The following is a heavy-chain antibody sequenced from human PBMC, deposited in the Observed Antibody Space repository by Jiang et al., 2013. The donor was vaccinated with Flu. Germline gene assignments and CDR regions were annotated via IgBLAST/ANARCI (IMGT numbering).Heavy chain of an antibody. J-gene: IGHJ4*02. D-gene: IGHD3-10*01. CDR2: INPYGDGT. Sequence: TFSSYYMVWVRQAPGQGLEWMGIINPYGDGTTYAQKFQGRVTMTRDTSTSTVYMEISSLRSEDTAMYYCARDSSRDYYGSGTYDFWGQGTLVTVSS. V-gene: IGHV1-46*01. CDR3: ARDSSRDYYGSGTYDF. CDR1: TFSSYY.